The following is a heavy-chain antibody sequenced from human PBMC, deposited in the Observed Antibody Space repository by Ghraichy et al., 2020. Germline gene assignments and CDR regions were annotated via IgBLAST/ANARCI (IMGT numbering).Heavy chain of an antibody. CDR2: IFSNDEK. CDR3: ARAPYYDILTGYWGIDY. V-gene: IGHV2-26*01. CDR1: GFSLSNARMG. D-gene: IGHD3-9*01. Sequence: SGPTLVKPTETLTLTCTVSGFSLSNARMGVSWIRQPPGKALEWLAHIFSNDEKSYSTSLKSRLTISKDTSKSQVVLTMTNMDPVDTATYYCARAPYYDILTGYWGIDYWGQGTLVTVSS. J-gene: IGHJ4*02.